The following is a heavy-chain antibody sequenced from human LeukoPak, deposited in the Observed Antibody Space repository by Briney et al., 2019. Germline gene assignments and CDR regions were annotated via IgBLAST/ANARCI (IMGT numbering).Heavy chain of an antibody. V-gene: IGHV2-70*17. CDR2: IDWDDDK. CDR1: GFSLTTRGMC. CDR3: ARIVSANCYGDY. D-gene: IGHD2-2*01. Sequence: SGPALVKPTQTLTLTCTFSGFSLTTRGMCVSWIRQHPGKALEWLARIDWDDDKFYNTSLKTRLTISKDTSKNQVVLTLTNMDPVDTATYYCARIVSANCYGDYWGQGTLVTVSS. J-gene: IGHJ4*02.